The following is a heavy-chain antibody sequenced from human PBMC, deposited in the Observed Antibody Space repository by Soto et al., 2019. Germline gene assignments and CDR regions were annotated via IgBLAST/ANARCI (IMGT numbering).Heavy chain of an antibody. Sequence: EVPLVQSGGGLVQPGGSLRLSCAASGFTFTSYWMHWVRQAPGKGLVWVSRIRYDGSSSNYADSVKGRFTISRDNAKNTLYLQMNSLRAEDTAVYYCARRDYFDYWGQGVLVTVSS. CDR3: ARRDYFDY. CDR2: IRYDGSSS. CDR1: GFTFTSYW. J-gene: IGHJ4*02. V-gene: IGHV3-74*01.